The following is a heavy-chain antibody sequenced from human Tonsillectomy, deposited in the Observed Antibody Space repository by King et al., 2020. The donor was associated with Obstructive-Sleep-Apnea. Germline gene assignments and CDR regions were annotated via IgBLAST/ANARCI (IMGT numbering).Heavy chain of an antibody. V-gene: IGHV3-48*04. CDR3: ARKEEPSPNGFDP. CDR1: GFTFSSYS. Sequence: VQLVESGGGLVQPGGSLRLSCAASGFTFSSYSMIWVRQAPGKGLEWISYISSSGSAIFHADSVKGRFTISRDNAKNSLYLQMNSLRAEDTAVYHCARKEEPSPNGFDPGGQGTLVTVSS. J-gene: IGHJ5*02. CDR2: ISSSGSAI. D-gene: IGHD1-26*01.